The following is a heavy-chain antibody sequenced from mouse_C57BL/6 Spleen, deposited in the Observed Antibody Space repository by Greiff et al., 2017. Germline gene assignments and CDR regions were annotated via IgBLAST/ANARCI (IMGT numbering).Heavy chain of an antibody. D-gene: IGHD1-1*01. CDR2: IYPGDGDT. CDR1: GYAFSSSW. V-gene: IGHV1-82*01. J-gene: IGHJ2*01. CDR3: ARRGPTVVATSDFDY. Sequence: QVQLKESGPELVKPGASVKISCKASGYAFSSSWMNWVKQRPGTGLEWIGRIYPGDGDTNYNGKFKGKATLTADKSSSTAYMQLSSLTSEDSAVYFCARRGPTVVATSDFDYWGQGTTLTVSS.